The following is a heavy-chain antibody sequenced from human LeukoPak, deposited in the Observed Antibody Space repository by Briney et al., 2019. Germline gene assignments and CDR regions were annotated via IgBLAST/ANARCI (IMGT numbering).Heavy chain of an antibody. CDR3: ARDGDSSGYYAAFDI. J-gene: IGHJ3*02. CDR1: GFTFSSYS. CDR2: ISSSSSNI. Sequence: GGSLRLSCAAAGFTFSSYSMNWVRQAPGKGLEWLAYISSSSSNIYYADSVKGRSTISRDNAKNSLYLQMNSLRDEDTAVYYCARDGDSSGYYAAFDIWGQGTMVTVSS. D-gene: IGHD3-22*01. V-gene: IGHV3-48*02.